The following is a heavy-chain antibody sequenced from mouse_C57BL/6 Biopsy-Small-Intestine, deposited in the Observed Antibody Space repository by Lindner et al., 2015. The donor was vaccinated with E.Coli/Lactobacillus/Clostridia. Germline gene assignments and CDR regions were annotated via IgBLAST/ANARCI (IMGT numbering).Heavy chain of an antibody. J-gene: IGHJ4*01. CDR2: INPETGGT. D-gene: IGHD4-1*02. CDR1: GYTFSDYY. V-gene: IGHV1-84*02. CDR3: ARGPPGIAKDNWFDP. Sequence: SVKVSCKASGYTFSDYYIQWVRQAPGQGLEWMGWINPETGGTNYAQKFRDWVTITRDTSISTAYLEVSGLKSDDAGVYYCARGPPGIAKDNWFDPWGQGTLVTVSS.